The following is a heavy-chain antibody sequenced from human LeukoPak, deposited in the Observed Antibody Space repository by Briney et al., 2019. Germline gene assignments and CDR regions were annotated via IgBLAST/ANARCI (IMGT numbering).Heavy chain of an antibody. CDR1: GGSFSGYY. CDR2: IYYSGST. CDR3: ASKYYYDSSGYYYLEYFQH. Sequence: SETLSLTCAVYGGSFSGYYWSWIRQPPGKGLEWIGYIYYSGSTYYNPSLKSRVTISVDTSKNQFSLKLSSVTAADTAVYYCASKYYYDSSGYYYLEYFQHWGQGTLVTVSS. D-gene: IGHD3-22*01. V-gene: IGHV4-30-4*08. J-gene: IGHJ1*01.